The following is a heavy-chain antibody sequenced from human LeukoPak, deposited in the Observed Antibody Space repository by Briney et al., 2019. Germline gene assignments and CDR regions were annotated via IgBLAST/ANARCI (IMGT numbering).Heavy chain of an antibody. V-gene: IGHV4-59*01. J-gene: IGHJ2*01. D-gene: IGHD6-19*01. CDR1: GGSISSYY. CDR2: IYYSGST. Sequence: SETLSLTCTVSGGSISSYYWSWIRQPPGKGLEWIGYIYYSGSTNYNPSLKSRVTISVDTSKNQFSLKLSSVTAADTAVYYCATYSSVSYYWSFDLWGRGTLVTVSS. CDR3: ATYSSVSYYWSFDL.